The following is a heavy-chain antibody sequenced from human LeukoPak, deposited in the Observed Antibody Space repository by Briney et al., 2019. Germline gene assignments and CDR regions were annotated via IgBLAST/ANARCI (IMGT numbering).Heavy chain of an antibody. CDR2: INPSGGST. V-gene: IGHV1-46*01. D-gene: IGHD4-17*01. Sequence: ASVKVSCKASGYTFTSYYMHWVRQAPGQGLEWMGIINPSGGSTSYAQKFQGRVTMTRDMSTSTAYMELSSLRSEDTAVYYCVRLSSHYGDYKVDPWGQGTLVTVSS. CDR1: GYTFTSYY. CDR3: VRLSSHYGDYKVDP. J-gene: IGHJ5*02.